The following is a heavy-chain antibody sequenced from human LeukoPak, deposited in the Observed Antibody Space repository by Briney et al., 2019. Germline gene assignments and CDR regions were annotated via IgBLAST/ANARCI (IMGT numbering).Heavy chain of an antibody. V-gene: IGHV1-2*02. J-gene: IGHJ4*02. Sequence: GASVKVSFKASGYTFTGYYMHWVRQAPGQGLEWMGWIKPNSGGTNYAQKFQGRVTMTRDTSISTAYMELSRLRSDDTAVYYCARERTLTSCYDYWGQGTLVTVSS. CDR3: ARERTLTSCYDY. D-gene: IGHD2-15*01. CDR2: IKPNSGGT. CDR1: GYTFTGYY.